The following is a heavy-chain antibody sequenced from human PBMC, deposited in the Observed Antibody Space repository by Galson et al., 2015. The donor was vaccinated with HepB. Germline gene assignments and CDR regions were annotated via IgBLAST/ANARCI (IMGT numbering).Heavy chain of an antibody. CDR1: GFTFSSYA. CDR3: AREIRDLAASHIPPGYYYYYYGMDV. V-gene: IGHV3-30*04. CDR2: ISYDGSNK. Sequence: SLRLSCAASGFTFSSYAMHWVRQAPGKGLEWVAVISYDGSNKYYADSVKGRFTISRDNSKNTLYLQMNSLRAEDTAVYYCAREIRDLAASHIPPGYYYYYYGMDVWGQGTTVTVSS. J-gene: IGHJ6*02. D-gene: IGHD2-15*01.